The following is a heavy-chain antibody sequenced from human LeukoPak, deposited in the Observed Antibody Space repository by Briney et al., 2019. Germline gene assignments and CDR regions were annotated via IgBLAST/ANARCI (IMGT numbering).Heavy chain of an antibody. D-gene: IGHD4-17*01. Sequence: SQTLSLTCTVSGGSISSGGYYWSWIRQHPGKGLEWIGYIYYSGSTYYNPSLKSRVTISVDTSKNQSSLKLSSVTAADTAVYYCARLQMTTVTFDYWGQGTLVTVSS. CDR1: GGSISSGGYY. J-gene: IGHJ4*02. CDR3: ARLQMTTVTFDY. V-gene: IGHV4-31*03. CDR2: IYYSGST.